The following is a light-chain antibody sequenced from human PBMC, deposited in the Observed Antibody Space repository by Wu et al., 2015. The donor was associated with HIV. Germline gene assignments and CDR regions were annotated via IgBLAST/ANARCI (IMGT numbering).Light chain of an antibody. Sequence: EIVLTQSPATLSASPGQRVTLSCRASQSVGTDLAWYQHRPGRTPRLLIHASSTRVSGIPTRFSGSGSGTEFTLTINSLESEDFAIYYCQQFNKLWTFGQGTRV. CDR3: QQFNKLWT. CDR2: ASS. V-gene: IGKV3-15*01. CDR1: QSVGTD. J-gene: IGKJ1*01.